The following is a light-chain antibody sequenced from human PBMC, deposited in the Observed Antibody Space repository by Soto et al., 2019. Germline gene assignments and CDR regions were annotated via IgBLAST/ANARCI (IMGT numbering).Light chain of an antibody. Sequence: EIMMTQSPATLSVSPGDRVTLSCRASQSISSNLAWYQQKPGQAPRLLIYGASTRATGIPARFSGSGSGTGFTLTISSLQSEDFAIYYCQQYNNWPQTFXQGTKVDIK. J-gene: IGKJ1*01. CDR1: QSISSN. V-gene: IGKV3-15*01. CDR3: QQYNNWPQT. CDR2: GAS.